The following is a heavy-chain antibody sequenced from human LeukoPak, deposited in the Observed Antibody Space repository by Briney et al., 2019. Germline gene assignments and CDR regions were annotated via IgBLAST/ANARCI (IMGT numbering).Heavy chain of an antibody. V-gene: IGHV3-20*04. CDR2: INWNGGST. CDR3: ARRSRRYCSGGSCPFDY. Sequence: GGSLRLSCAASGFTSDDYGMSWVRQAPGKGLEWVSGINWNGGSTGYADSVKGRFTISRDNAKNSLYLQMNSLRAEDTALYYCARRSRRYCSGGSCPFDYWGQGTLVTVSS. J-gene: IGHJ4*02. D-gene: IGHD2-15*01. CDR1: GFTSDDYG.